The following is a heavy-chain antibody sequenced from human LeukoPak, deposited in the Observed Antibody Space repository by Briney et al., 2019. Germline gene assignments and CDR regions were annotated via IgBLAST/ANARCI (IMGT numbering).Heavy chain of an antibody. V-gene: IGHV4-59*08. CDR3: ARKGKTGGPWGY. CDR2: IYYTGST. Sequence: PSETLSLNCTVSGGSISSYYWSWIRQPPGKGLEWIGYIYYTGSTNYNPSLKSRVTISVDTSKNQFSLKLGSVTAADAAVYYWARKGKTGGPWGYGGQGTLVTVSS. CDR1: GGSISSYY. J-gene: IGHJ4*02. D-gene: IGHD7-27*01.